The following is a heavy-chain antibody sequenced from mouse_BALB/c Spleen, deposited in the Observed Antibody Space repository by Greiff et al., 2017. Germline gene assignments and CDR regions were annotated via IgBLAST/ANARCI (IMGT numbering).Heavy chain of an antibody. V-gene: IGHV1S29*02. CDR2: IYPYNGGT. J-gene: IGHJ3*01. CDR1: GYTFTDYN. Sequence: EVQLQQSGPELVKPGASVKISCKASGYTFTDYNMHWVKQSHGKSLEWIGYIYPYNGGTGYNQKFKSKATLTVDNSSSTAYMELRSLTSEDSAVYYCARPFITTVVEPFAYWGQGTLVTVSA. D-gene: IGHD1-1*01. CDR3: ARPFITTVVEPFAY.